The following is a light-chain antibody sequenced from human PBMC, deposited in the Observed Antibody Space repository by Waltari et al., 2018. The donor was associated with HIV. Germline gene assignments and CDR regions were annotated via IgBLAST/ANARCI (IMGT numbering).Light chain of an antibody. V-gene: IGLV1-44*01. Sequence: QSVLTQPPSASGTPGQRVTISCSGSTSNIGSNTVNWYQQVPVTAPKLLIYSNNQRPSGVPDGFSGSESGTSSSLAISGLQSEDEADYYCAAWDDSLSGSVFGGGTKVTVL. CDR2: SNN. CDR3: AAWDDSLSGSV. J-gene: IGLJ3*02. CDR1: TSNIGSNT.